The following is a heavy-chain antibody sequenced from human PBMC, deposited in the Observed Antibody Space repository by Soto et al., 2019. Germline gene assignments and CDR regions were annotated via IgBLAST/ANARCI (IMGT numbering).Heavy chain of an antibody. CDR2: IKQDGSEK. CDR1: GFTFSSYW. D-gene: IGHD2-15*01. CDR3: ARAADCSGGSCYSINYYYYYGMDV. Sequence: GALRLSCAASGFTFSSYWMSWVRQAPGKGLEWVANIKQDGSEKYYVDSVKGRFTISRDNAKNSLYLQMNSLRAEDTAVYYCARAADCSGGSCYSINYYYYYGMDVWGQGTTVTVSS. V-gene: IGHV3-7*01. J-gene: IGHJ6*02.